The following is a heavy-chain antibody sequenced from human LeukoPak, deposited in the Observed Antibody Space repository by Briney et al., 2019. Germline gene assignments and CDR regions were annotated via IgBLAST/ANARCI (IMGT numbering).Heavy chain of an antibody. V-gene: IGHV4-39*07. J-gene: IGHJ4*02. CDR3: ARGNWYLDY. CDR2: IHYSGST. Sequence: SETLSLTCTVSGGSISSSNYYWGWIRQPPGKGPEWIGSIHYSGSTYYNPSLKSRVTISVDTSKNQFSLKVSSVTAADTAVYYCARGNWYLDYWGQGTLVTVSS. CDR1: GGSISSSNYY. D-gene: IGHD1-1*01.